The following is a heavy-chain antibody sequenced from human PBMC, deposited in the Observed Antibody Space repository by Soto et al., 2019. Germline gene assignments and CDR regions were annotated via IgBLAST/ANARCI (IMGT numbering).Heavy chain of an antibody. J-gene: IGHJ6*03. CDR2: IYPGDSDT. V-gene: IGHV5-51*01. CDR3: ARHARSRYCSGGSCLYYMDV. CDR1: GYSLTSYW. D-gene: IGHD2-15*01. Sequence: GESLKISCKGSGYSLTSYWIGWVRQMPGKGLEWMGIIYPGDSDTRYSPSFQGQVTISADKSISTAYLQWSSLKASDTAMYYCARHARSRYCSGGSCLYYMDVWGKGTTVTVSS.